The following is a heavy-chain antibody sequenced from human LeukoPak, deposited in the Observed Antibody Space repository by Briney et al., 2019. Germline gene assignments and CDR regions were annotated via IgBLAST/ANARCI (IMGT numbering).Heavy chain of an antibody. D-gene: IGHD5-24*01. Sequence: SETLSLTCTVSGASLSSSSFFWRWIRQPPGKGLEWIGSIFHSGSTYYNPSLKSRVTISVDTSKNHFSLKLRSVTAADTALYYCARSLGGDFREMGNWGQGTLVTVSS. CDR1: GASLSSSSFF. CDR2: IFHSGST. V-gene: IGHV4-39*07. CDR3: ARSLGGDFREMGN. J-gene: IGHJ4*02.